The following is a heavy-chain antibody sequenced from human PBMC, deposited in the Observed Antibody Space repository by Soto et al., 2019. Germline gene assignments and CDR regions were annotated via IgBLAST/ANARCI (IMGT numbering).Heavy chain of an antibody. CDR2: IYSGGST. Sequence: EVQLVESGGGLVQPGGSLRLSCAASGFTVSSNYMSWVRQAPGKGLEWVSVIYSGGSTYYADSVKGRFTISRDNSKNTLYLQMKRLRGQETAVEYCAKVRDWGDAFDIWGQGTMVTVSS. D-gene: IGHD3-16*01. J-gene: IGHJ3*02. CDR1: GFTVSSNY. CDR3: AKVRDWGDAFDI. V-gene: IGHV3-66*01.